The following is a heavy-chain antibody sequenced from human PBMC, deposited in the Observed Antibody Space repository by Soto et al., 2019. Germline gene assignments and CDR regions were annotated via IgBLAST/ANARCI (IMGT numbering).Heavy chain of an antibody. CDR3: ARADTAMAYGMDV. Sequence: PGESLKISCKGSGYSFTSYWIGWVRQMPGKGLEWMGIVYPGDSDTRYSPSFQGQVTISADKSISTAYLQWSSLKASDTAMYYCARADTAMAYGMDVWGQGTTVTVSS. D-gene: IGHD5-18*01. CDR2: VYPGDSDT. CDR1: GYSFTSYW. V-gene: IGHV5-51*01. J-gene: IGHJ6*02.